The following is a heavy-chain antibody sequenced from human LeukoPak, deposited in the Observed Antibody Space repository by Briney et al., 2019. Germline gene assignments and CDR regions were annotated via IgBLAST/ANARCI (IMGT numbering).Heavy chain of an antibody. CDR1: GFTFSTYA. Sequence: GGSLRLSCAASGFTFSTYAMNWVRQAPGKGLEWVSGISGSGGNSYYADSVKGRFTISRDNSKNTLCLQMNSLRAEDTAIYYCAKDLRLHSEYYFDYWGQGTQVTVSS. J-gene: IGHJ4*02. V-gene: IGHV3-23*01. D-gene: IGHD4-11*01. CDR2: ISGSGGNS. CDR3: AKDLRLHSEYYFDY.